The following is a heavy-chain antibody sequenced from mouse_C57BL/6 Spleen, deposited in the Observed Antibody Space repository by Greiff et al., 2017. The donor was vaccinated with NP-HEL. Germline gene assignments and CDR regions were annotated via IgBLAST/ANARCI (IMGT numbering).Heavy chain of an antibody. Sequence: VQLQQPGAELVRPGSSVKLSCKASGYTFTSYWMHWVKQRPGQGLEWIGMIHPNSGSTNYNEKFKSKATLTVDKSSSTAYMQLSSLTSEDSAVYYCAIYYYGSSSYFDYWGQGTTLTVSS. D-gene: IGHD1-1*01. CDR1: GYTFTSYW. CDR2: IHPNSGST. J-gene: IGHJ2*01. V-gene: IGHV1-64*01. CDR3: AIYYYGSSSYFDY.